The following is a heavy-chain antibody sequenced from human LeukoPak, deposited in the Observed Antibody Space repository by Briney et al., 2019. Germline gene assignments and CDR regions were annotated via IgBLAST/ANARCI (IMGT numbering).Heavy chain of an antibody. CDR1: AYTFTDYY. D-gene: IGHD3-22*01. Sequence: SVNVSCKASAYTFTDYYVHWVRQAPGQGLEWMGGIIPIFGTANYAQKFQGRVTITADESTSTAYMELSSLRSEDTAVYYCARDLGYYDSSGYYSYDAFDIWGQGAMVTVSS. CDR3: ARDLGYYDSSGYYSYDAFDI. CDR2: IIPIFGTA. J-gene: IGHJ3*02. V-gene: IGHV1-69*13.